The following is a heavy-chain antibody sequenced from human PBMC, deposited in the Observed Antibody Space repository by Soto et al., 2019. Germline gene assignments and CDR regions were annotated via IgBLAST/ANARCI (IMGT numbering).Heavy chain of an antibody. CDR3: ARRRITMVRGVIMKGATKHNWFDP. CDR1: GGSISSSSYY. V-gene: IGHV4-39*01. CDR2: IYYSGST. Sequence: QLQLQESGPGLVKPSETLSLTCTVSGGSISSSSYYWGWIRQPPGKGLEWIGSIYYSGSTYYNPSLKSRVTISVDTSKNQFSLKLSSVTAAETAVYYCARRRITMVRGVIMKGATKHNWFDPWGQGTLVTVSS. J-gene: IGHJ5*02. D-gene: IGHD3-10*01.